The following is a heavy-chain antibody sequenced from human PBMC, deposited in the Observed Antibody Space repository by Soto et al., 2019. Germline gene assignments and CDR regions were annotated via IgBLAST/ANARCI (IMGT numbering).Heavy chain of an antibody. D-gene: IGHD1-26*01. J-gene: IGHJ3*01. V-gene: IGHV3-30-3*01. CDR2: ISNDGSRK. CDR3: GREGGIAGPTKDAFDV. CDR1: GFSFSSYS. Sequence: QVQLVESGGGVVQPGRSLTLSCAASGFSFSSYSIHWVRQGPGKGLEWVADISNDGSRKYYADSVKGRFTVSRDNSKNTLFMQMSRLRPGDTAVYYCGREGGIAGPTKDAFDVWGQGTMVTVSS.